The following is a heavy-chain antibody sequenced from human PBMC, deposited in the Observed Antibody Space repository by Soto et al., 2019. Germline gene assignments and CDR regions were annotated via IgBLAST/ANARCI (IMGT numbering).Heavy chain of an antibody. CDR2: IYYNGKT. CDR3: ASGHDANKVRY. J-gene: IGHJ4*02. D-gene: IGHD1-1*01. Sequence: QVQLQESGPGLVRPSQTLSLTCTVSGGSISRGAAGSYCSWIRQVPGKGLEWIDYIYYNGKTYYNPSLKRRPTISIEPSAHQFSLKLTSVTAADTAIYFCASGHDANKVRYWGQGPLVTVSS. CDR1: GGSISRGAAGSY. V-gene: IGHV4-31*03.